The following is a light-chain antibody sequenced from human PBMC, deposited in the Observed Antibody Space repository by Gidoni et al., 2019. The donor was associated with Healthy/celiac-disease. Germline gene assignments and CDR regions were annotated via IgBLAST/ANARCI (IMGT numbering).Light chain of an antibody. CDR3: QQLNSYP. CDR1: QGISSY. V-gene: IGKV1-9*01. Sequence: IQLTQSPSFLSASVGDRVTITCRASQGISSYLAWYQQKPGKAPKLLIYAASTLQSGVPSRFSGSGSGTEFTLTISSLQPEDFATYYCQQLNSYPFXGXTKVEIK. J-gene: IGKJ4*01. CDR2: AAS.